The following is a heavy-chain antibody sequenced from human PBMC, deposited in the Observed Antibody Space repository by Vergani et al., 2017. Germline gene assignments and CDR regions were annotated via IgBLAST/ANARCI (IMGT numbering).Heavy chain of an antibody. V-gene: IGHV3-9*01. Sequence: EVQLVESGGGLVQPGRSLRLSCAASGFTFDDYAMHWVRQAPGKGLEWVSGISWNSGSIGYADSVKGRFTISRDNAKNSLYLQMNSLRAEETALYYCAKVHGSGYYYYYMDVWGKGTTVTVSS. CDR1: GFTFDDYA. CDR3: AKVHGSGYYYYYMDV. CDR2: ISWNSGSI. D-gene: IGHD3-10*01. J-gene: IGHJ6*03.